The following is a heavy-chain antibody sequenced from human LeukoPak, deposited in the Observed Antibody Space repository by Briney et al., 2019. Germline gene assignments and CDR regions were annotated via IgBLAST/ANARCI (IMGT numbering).Heavy chain of an antibody. CDR3: ARHAIAVAGFDY. D-gene: IGHD6-19*01. Sequence: PSETLSLTXTVSGGSISSSSYYWGWIRQPPGKGLEWIGSIYYSGSTYYNPSLKSRVTISVDTSKNQFSLKLSSVTAADTAVYYCARHAIAVAGFDYWGQGTLVTVSS. CDR2: IYYSGST. J-gene: IGHJ4*02. V-gene: IGHV4-39*01. CDR1: GGSISSSSYY.